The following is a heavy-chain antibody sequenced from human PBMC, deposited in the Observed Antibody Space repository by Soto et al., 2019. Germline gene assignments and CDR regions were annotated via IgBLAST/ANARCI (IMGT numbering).Heavy chain of an antibody. D-gene: IGHD5-12*01. CDR1: GFTFSSYG. CDR2: IWYDGSNK. Sequence: SLILSCAASGFTFSSYGMHWVRQAPGKGLEWVAVIWYDGSNKYYADSVKGRFTISRDNSKNTLYLQMNSLRAEDTAVYYCARGFNSGYDYYFDYWGQGTLVTVSS. J-gene: IGHJ4*02. V-gene: IGHV3-33*01. CDR3: ARGFNSGYDYYFDY.